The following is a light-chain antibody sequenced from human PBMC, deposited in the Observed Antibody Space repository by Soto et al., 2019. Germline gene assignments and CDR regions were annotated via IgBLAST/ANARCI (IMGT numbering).Light chain of an antibody. CDR2: EVS. J-gene: IGLJ1*01. V-gene: IGLV2-14*01. CDR3: SSYTSSSTLV. CDR1: SSDIGGYKY. Sequence: QSALTQPASVSGSLGQSITISCTGTSSDIGGYKYVSWYQQHPGKAPKLIIFEVSNRPSGVSNRFSGSKSGNTASLTISGLQAEDEADYYCSSYTSSSTLVFGTGTKLTVL.